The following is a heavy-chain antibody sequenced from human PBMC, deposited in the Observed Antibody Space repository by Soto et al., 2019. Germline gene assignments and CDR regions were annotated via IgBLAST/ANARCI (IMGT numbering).Heavy chain of an antibody. V-gene: IGHV4-39*01. CDR3: ARHTPAISISDH. CDR1: GGSISSSSYY. CDR2: IDYRGST. D-gene: IGHD3-3*01. Sequence: QLQLQESGPGLVKPSETLSLTCTDSGGSISSSSYYWGWIRQPPGKGLEWSGSIDYRGSTYYNPSLKSRVTISVDTSKNQFSLNLSSVTAADTAVYYCARHTPAISISDHWGQGTLVPVSS. J-gene: IGHJ4*02.